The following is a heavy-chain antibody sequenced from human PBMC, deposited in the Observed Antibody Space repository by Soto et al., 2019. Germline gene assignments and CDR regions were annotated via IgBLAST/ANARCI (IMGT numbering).Heavy chain of an antibody. J-gene: IGHJ6*02. CDR1: GGTFSSYA. CDR3: ARGRITIFGVVISGMDV. Sequence: GASVKVSCKASGGTFSSYAISWVRQAPGQGLEWMGGIIPIFGTANYAQKFQGRVAITADESTSTAYMELSSLRSEDTAVYYCARGRITIFGVVISGMDVWGQGTTVTVSS. CDR2: IIPIFGTA. D-gene: IGHD3-3*01. V-gene: IGHV1-69*13.